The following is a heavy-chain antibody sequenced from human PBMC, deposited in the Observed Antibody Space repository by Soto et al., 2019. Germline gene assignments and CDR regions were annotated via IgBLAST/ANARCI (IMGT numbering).Heavy chain of an antibody. CDR3: AKETHGNGYGSYFDY. J-gene: IGHJ4*02. V-gene: IGHV3-30*18. CDR1: GFTFSSFG. Sequence: PGGSLRLSCAASGFTFSSFGMHWVRQAPGKGLEWEAVISSGGGLKYDADSVKGRFTIARDNSKNTLYLQMNSLRAEDTAIYYCAKETHGNGYGSYFDYWGQGVLVTVSS. CDR2: ISSGGGLK. D-gene: IGHD3-22*01.